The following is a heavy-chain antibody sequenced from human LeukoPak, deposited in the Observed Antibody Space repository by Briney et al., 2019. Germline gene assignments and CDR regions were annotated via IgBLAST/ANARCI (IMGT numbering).Heavy chain of an antibody. CDR1: GYTFVSHG. D-gene: IGHD2-15*01. J-gene: IGHJ6*03. Sequence: ASVKVSCKAAGYTFVSHGISWVRLAPGQGLEWMGWISSYNGDTKYAQKFQARVTMTTDTSTNTAYMELRSLRSDDTAVYFCARAPGRCSGGICPTYYYHMDVWGKGTTVTVSS. V-gene: IGHV1-18*01. CDR3: ARAPGRCSGGICPTYYYHMDV. CDR2: ISSYNGDT.